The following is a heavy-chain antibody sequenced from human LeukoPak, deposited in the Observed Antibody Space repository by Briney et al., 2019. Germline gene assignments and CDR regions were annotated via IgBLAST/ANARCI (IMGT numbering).Heavy chain of an antibody. V-gene: IGHV3-30*18. D-gene: IGHD1-26*01. J-gene: IGHJ4*02. CDR3: AKDHVGATDY. CDR2: ISYDGSNK. Sequence: GGTLRLSCAASGFTFSSYGMHWVRQAPGKGLEWVAVISYDGSNKYYADSVKGRFTISRDNSKNTLYLQMNSLRAEDTAVYYCAKDHVGATDYWGQGTLVTVSS. CDR1: GFTFSSYG.